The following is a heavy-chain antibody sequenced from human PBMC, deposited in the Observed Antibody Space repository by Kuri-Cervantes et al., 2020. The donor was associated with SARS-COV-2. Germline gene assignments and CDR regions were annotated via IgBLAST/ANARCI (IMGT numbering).Heavy chain of an antibody. Sequence: GESLKISCAASGFTFSSYAMSWVRQAPGKGLEWVSAISGSGGSTYYADAVKGRFTISRDNSKNALYLQMNSLRAEDTAVYYWAKGTRERDWGQGTLVTVSS. J-gene: IGHJ4*02. CDR2: ISGSGGST. V-gene: IGHV3-23*01. CDR1: GFTFSSYA. CDR3: AKGTRERD. D-gene: IGHD2-8*02.